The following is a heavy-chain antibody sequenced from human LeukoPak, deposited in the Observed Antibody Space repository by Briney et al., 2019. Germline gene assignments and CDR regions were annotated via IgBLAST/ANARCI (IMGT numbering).Heavy chain of an antibody. Sequence: SETLSLTCTVSGGSISSYYWSWIRQPPGKGLEWIGYIYYSGSTNYNPSLKSRVTISVDTSKNQFSLKLSSVTAADTAVYYCAREFYHSSGYRLKGNAFDIWGQGTMVTVSS. D-gene: IGHD3-22*01. J-gene: IGHJ3*02. CDR2: IYYSGST. CDR3: AREFYHSSGYRLKGNAFDI. V-gene: IGHV4-59*01. CDR1: GGSISSYY.